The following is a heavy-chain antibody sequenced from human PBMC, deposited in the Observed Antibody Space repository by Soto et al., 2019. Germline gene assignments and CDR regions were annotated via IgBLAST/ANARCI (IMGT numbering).Heavy chain of an antibody. CDR1: GFTFSSYE. V-gene: IGHV3-48*03. Sequence: GGYLRLSCAASGFTFSSYEMNWVRQAPGKGLEWVSYISSSVSTIYYADSVKGRFTISRDNAKNSLYLQMNSLRAEDTAVYYCARGSYCSSTSCYLDAFDIWGQGTMVTVSS. D-gene: IGHD2-2*01. CDR2: ISSSVSTI. CDR3: ARGSYCSSTSCYLDAFDI. J-gene: IGHJ3*02.